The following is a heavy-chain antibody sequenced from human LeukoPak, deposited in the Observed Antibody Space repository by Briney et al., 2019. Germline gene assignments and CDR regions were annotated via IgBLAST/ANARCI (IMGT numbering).Heavy chain of an antibody. CDR1: GFTFSSYA. V-gene: IGHV3-23*01. CDR3: AKYRRPAPQYYFDY. CDR2: ISGSGGST. Sequence: GGSLRPSCAASGFTFSSYAMSWVRQAPGKGLEWVSAISGSGGSTYYADSVKGRFTISRDNSKNTLYLQMNSLRAEDTAVYYCAKYRRPAPQYYFDYWGQGTLVTVSS. J-gene: IGHJ4*02. D-gene: IGHD1-26*01.